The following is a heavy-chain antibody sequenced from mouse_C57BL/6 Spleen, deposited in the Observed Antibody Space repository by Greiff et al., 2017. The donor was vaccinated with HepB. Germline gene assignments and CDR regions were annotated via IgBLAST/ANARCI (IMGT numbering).Heavy chain of an antibody. J-gene: IGHJ4*01. CDR3: ARGATTVVAPTGRGAMDY. Sequence: EVQGVESGPGMVKPSQSLSLTCTVTGYSITSGYDWHWIRHFPGNKLEWMGYISYSGSTNYNPSLKSGISITHDTSKNHFFLKLNSVTTEDTATYYCARGATTVVAPTGRGAMDYWGQGTSVTVSS. CDR1: GYSITSGYD. D-gene: IGHD1-1*01. V-gene: IGHV3-1*01. CDR2: ISYSGST.